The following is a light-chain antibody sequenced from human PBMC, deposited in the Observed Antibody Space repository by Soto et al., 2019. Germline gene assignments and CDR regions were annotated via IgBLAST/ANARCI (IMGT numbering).Light chain of an antibody. Sequence: IQMTQSPSSLSASVGDRVTITCRASQGIRNYVAWYQQKPGKVPSLLMYHTSTLQSGVPPRFSGSGSGTDFTLTISSLQPEDVATYYCQEYDTAPLTFGGGTKVEI. CDR1: QGIRNY. J-gene: IGKJ4*01. CDR2: HTS. V-gene: IGKV1-27*01. CDR3: QEYDTAPLT.